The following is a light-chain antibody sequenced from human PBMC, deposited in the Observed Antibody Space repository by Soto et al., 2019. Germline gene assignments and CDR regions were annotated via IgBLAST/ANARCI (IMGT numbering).Light chain of an antibody. V-gene: IGLV2-14*01. CDR2: EVT. J-gene: IGLJ1*01. CDR3: SSYTNINTRACV. Sequence: QSALTQPASVSGSPGQSITISCTGTSGDIGSYNRVSWYQQHPGKAPKLIIYEVTDRPSGVSNRFAGSKSGNTASLTISGLQAEDEAEYYCSSYTNINTRACVFGTGTKLTGL. CDR1: SGDIGSYNR.